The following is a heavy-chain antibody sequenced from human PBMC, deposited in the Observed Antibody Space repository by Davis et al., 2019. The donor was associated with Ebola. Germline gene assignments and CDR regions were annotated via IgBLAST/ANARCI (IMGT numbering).Heavy chain of an antibody. J-gene: IGHJ4*02. Sequence: GESLKISCAASGFTFSSYSMNWVRQAPGKGLEWVSSISSSSSYIYYADSVKGRFTISRDNSKNTLYLQMNSLRAEDTAVYYCAKEVDIVATIPGAYFDYWGQGTLVTVSS. CDR3: AKEVDIVATIPGAYFDY. CDR1: GFTFSSYS. V-gene: IGHV3-21*04. CDR2: ISSSSSYI. D-gene: IGHD5-12*01.